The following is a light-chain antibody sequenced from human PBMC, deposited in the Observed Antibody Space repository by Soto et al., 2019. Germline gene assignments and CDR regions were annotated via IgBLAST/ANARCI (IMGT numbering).Light chain of an antibody. CDR2: EVT. J-gene: IGLJ1*01. CDR1: SSDVGGYNY. Sequence: QSVLTQPASVSGSPGQSITISCTGTSSDVGGYNYVSWYQQYPGKAPKLMIYEVTHRPSGVSNRFSGSKSGNTASLTISGLQAEDEANYYCSSHRSTSVYVFGTGTKVTVL. CDR3: SSHRSTSVYV. V-gene: IGLV2-14*01.